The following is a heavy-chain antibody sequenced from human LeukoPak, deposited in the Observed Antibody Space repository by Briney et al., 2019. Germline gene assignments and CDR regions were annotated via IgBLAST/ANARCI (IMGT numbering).Heavy chain of an antibody. CDR1: GGSVSSYY. J-gene: IGHJ4*02. Sequence: PSETLSLTCSVSGGSVSSYYWSWIRQSPGKGLEWIGYIHNSGRTNYNPSLKSRVTGFVDTSKNQVSLRLSSVTAADTAVYYCARHGTVSSESYFDYWGQGALVTVSS. D-gene: IGHD1-26*01. CDR3: ARHGTVSSESYFDY. CDR2: IHNSGRT. V-gene: IGHV4-59*08.